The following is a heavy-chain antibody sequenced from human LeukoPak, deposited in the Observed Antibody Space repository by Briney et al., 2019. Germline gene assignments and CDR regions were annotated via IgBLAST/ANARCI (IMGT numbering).Heavy chain of an antibody. Sequence: ASVKVSCKASGYTFTSYGISWVRQAPGQGLEWMGWISAYNGNTNYAQKLRGRVTMTTDTSTSTAYMELRSLRSDDTAVYYCARTPRYSSGWYHYFDYWGQGTLVTVSS. J-gene: IGHJ4*02. V-gene: IGHV1-18*01. CDR1: GYTFTSYG. D-gene: IGHD6-19*01. CDR3: ARTPRYSSGWYHYFDY. CDR2: ISAYNGNT.